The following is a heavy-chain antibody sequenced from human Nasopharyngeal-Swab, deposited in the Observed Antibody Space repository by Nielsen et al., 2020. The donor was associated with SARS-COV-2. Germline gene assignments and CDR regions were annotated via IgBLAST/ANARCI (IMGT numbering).Heavy chain of an antibody. V-gene: IGHV3-11*04. J-gene: IGHJ4*02. D-gene: IGHD3-3*01. CDR2: ISSSSSTI. Sequence: GGSLRLSCAASGFTFSDYYMSWIRQAPGKGLEWVSYISSSSSTIYYADSVKGRFTISRDNAKNSLYLQMNSLRAEDTAVYYCARDPDYDFWSGYSKSFDYWGQGTLVTVSS. CDR3: ARDPDYDFWSGYSKSFDY. CDR1: GFTFSDYY.